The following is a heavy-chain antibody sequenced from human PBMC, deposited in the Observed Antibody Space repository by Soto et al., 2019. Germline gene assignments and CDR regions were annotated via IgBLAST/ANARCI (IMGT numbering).Heavy chain of an antibody. Sequence: QGQLVQSGPEVQKPGASVKVSCKASGYTFTRYGISWVRQAPGQGLEWMGWISGYNGDTKYAQKVQGRVTMTIDTCTSTAYMALRSPTSADTAIYYCAKNGQLPYYYYAMDVWGQGTTVTVSS. CDR1: GYTFTRYG. CDR3: AKNGQLPYYYYAMDV. CDR2: ISGYNGDT. D-gene: IGHD1-1*01. J-gene: IGHJ6*02. V-gene: IGHV1-18*01.